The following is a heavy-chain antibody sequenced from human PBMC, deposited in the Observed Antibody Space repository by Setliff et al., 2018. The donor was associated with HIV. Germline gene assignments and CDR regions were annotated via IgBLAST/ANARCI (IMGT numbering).Heavy chain of an antibody. D-gene: IGHD6-13*01. J-gene: IGHJ6*02. Sequence: ASVKVSCKASGYTFTNYAIQWVRQAPGQGPEWMGWINAGNGSTKYSQKFQGRVTITRDTFASTAYMELSSLRSEDTAVYYCARPDSRWYARGRDPLYGMDVWGQGTTVTVSS. V-gene: IGHV1-3*01. CDR1: GYTFTNYA. CDR3: ARPDSRWYARGRDPLYGMDV. CDR2: INAGNGST.